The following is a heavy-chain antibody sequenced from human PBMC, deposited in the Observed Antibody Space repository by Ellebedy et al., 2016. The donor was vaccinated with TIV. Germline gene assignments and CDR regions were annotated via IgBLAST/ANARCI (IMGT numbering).Heavy chain of an antibody. V-gene: IGHV1-18*04. CDR2: LSAKHRNT. CDR3: ARGDYPGAVDN. J-gene: IGHJ3*02. Sequence: AASVKVSCKPIGYSFTYFGITWVRQAPGQGLQWLARLSAKHRNTNYAQIFPGRVTMTTDTSANTVYLELRSLRSDDTAVYLCARGDYPGAVDNWGQGTMVTVSS. D-gene: IGHD5-12*01. CDR1: GYSFTYFG.